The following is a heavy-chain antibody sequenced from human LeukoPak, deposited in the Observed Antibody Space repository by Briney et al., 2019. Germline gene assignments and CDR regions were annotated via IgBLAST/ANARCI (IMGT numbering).Heavy chain of an antibody. CDR2: IYHSGST. D-gene: IGHD3-9*01. J-gene: IGHJ3*02. Sequence: SETLPLTCAVSGGSISSSNWWSWVRQPPGKGLEWIGEIYHSGSTNYNPSLKSRVTISVDKSKNQFSLKLSSVTAADTAVYYCARFGHDILPGYATTATNRYAFDIWGQGTMVTVSS. V-gene: IGHV4-4*02. CDR1: GGSISSSNW. CDR3: ARFGHDILPGYATTATNRYAFDI.